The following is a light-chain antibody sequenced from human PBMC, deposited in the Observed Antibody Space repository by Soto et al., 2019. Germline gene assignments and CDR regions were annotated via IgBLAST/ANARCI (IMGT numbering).Light chain of an antibody. CDR2: DAS. V-gene: IGKV1-5*01. CDR1: QSISSW. CDR3: QQYNTYSRGYT. Sequence: DIPMTQSPSTLSASVGDRVTITCRASQSISSWLAWYQQKPGKAPKLLIYDASNLESGVPSRFSGSGSGTEFTLTISRLQPDDFATYYCQQYNTYSRGYTFGQGTRLEIK. J-gene: IGKJ2*01.